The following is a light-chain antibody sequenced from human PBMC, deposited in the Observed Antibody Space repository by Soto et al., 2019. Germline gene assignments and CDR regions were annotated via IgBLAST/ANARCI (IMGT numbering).Light chain of an antibody. J-gene: IGKJ4*01. V-gene: IGKV1-39*01. CDR3: QHSYSTPT. CDR2: AAS. Sequence: DIQMTQSPSSLSASVGDRVTITCRASQSISSYLNWYQQKPGKAPKLLIYAASSLQSGVPSRFSCSGSGTDFTLTISSLQPEDFATYYCQHSYSTPTFGGGTKVEIK. CDR1: QSISSY.